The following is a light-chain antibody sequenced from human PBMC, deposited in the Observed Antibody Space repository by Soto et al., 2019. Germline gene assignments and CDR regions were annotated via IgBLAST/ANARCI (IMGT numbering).Light chain of an antibody. CDR2: KAS. CDR1: QSISTW. J-gene: IGKJ1*01. CDR3: QQYSSSFST. V-gene: IGKV1-5*03. Sequence: DTQMTQSPSTLSASVGDRVTITCRASQSISTWLAWYQQRPGRAPKLLIYKASSLQSGVPSRFSCSGSGTELTLTISSLQPDDFATYYCQQYSSSFSTFGQGTKVEIK.